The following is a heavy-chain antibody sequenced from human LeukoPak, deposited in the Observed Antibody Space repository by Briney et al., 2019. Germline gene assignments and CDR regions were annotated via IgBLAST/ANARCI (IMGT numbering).Heavy chain of an antibody. Sequence: LSLTCTVSGGSISSSSYYWGWIRQAPGKGLEWVSYISSSGSTIYYADSVKGRFTISRDNAKNSLYLQMNSLRAEDTAVYYCARSSSFDYWGQGTLVTVSS. CDR2: ISSSGSTI. CDR1: GGSISSSSYY. CDR3: ARSSSFDY. J-gene: IGHJ4*02. V-gene: IGHV3-11*01.